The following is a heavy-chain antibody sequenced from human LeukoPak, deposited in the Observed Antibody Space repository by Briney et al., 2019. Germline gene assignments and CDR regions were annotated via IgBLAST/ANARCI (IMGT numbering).Heavy chain of an antibody. CDR2: IYYSRGT. V-gene: IGHV4-30-4*01. J-gene: IGHJ4*02. CDR1: VASISSGGYY. CDR3: ARDGYNSGYFDY. D-gene: IGHD5-24*01. Sequence: PLQTLSLTRTVSVASISSGGYYWNWIRQPPEKGLECIGYIYYSRGTSYSPSLKSRLTISLDTSKNQFSLKLSSVTAAGTAVYYCARDGYNSGYFDYWGQGPLVTVSS.